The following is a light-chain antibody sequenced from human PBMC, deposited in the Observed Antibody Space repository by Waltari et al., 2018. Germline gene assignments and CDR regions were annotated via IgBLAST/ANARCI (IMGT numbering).Light chain of an antibody. CDR2: DTS. CDR3: QQYSNWPPWT. Sequence: EIMMTQSPATLSVSPGERATLSCRVSQSASRKLAWYQQKPGQAPRLLIYDTSSRATDIPARFSGSGSGTEFTLTISSLQSEDFAVYYCQQYSNWPPWTFSQGTKVEI. V-gene: IGKV3-15*01. CDR1: QSASRK. J-gene: IGKJ1*01.